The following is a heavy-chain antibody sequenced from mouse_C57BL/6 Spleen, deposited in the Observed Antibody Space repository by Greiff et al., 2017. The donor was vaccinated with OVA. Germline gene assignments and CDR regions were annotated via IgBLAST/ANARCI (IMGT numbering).Heavy chain of an antibody. CDR3: ARLGDVFGPDY. CDR2: IYPGSGST. V-gene: IGHV1-55*01. CDR1: GYTFTSYW. J-gene: IGHJ2*01. Sequence: QVHVKQPGAELVKPGASVKMSCKASGYTFTSYWITWVKQRPGQGLEWIGDIYPGSGSTNYNEKFKSKATLTVDTSSSTAYMQLSSLTSEDSAVYYCARLGDVFGPDYWGQGTTLTVSS.